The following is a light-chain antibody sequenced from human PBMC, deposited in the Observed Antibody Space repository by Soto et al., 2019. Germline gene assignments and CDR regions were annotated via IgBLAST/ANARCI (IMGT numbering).Light chain of an antibody. Sequence: EIVMTPSPATLSVSPGERATLSCRASQSVSSTLAWYQQKPGQAPRLLLYGASTRATGIPARFSGSGSGTEFTLTISSLQSEDFAVYYCQQYNNWPPWTFGQGTKVEIK. CDR2: GAS. J-gene: IGKJ1*01. V-gene: IGKV3-15*01. CDR1: QSVSST. CDR3: QQYNNWPPWT.